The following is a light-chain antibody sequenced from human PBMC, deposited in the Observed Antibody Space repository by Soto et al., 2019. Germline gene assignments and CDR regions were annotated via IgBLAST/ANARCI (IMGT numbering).Light chain of an antibody. V-gene: IGLV4-69*01. CDR3: QSWGTGIHVV. CDR2: LDSDGSH. J-gene: IGLJ2*01. CDR1: SGHSSYA. Sequence: QPVLTQSPSASASLGASVKLTCTLSSGHSSYAIAWHQQQPEKRPRYLMKLDSDGSHTKGDAIPDRFSGSSSGAERYLTISSLQSEDEADYYCQSWGTGIHVVFGGGTQLTVL.